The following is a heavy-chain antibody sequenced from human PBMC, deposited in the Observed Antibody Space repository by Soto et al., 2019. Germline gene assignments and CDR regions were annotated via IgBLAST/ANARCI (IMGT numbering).Heavy chain of an antibody. CDR2: IKQDGSEK. CDR1: GFTFSSYW. D-gene: IGHD2-2*03. CDR3: ARCGYCSSTSCDRPFDY. J-gene: IGHJ4*02. V-gene: IGHV3-7*03. Sequence: EVQLVESGGGLVQPGGSLRLSCAASGFTFSSYWMSWVRQAPGKGLEWVANIKQDGSEKYYVDSVKGRFTISRDNAKNSLYLQMNSLRAEDTAVYYCARCGYCSSTSCDRPFDYWGQGTLVTVSS.